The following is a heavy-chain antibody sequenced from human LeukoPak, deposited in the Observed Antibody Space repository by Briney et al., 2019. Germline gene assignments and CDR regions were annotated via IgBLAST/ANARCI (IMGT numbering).Heavy chain of an antibody. CDR1: GFTFSSYE. Sequence: PGGSLRLSRAASGFTFSSYEMNWVRQAPGKGVEWVSYISSSGSTIYYADSVKGRFTISRDNAKNSLYLQMNSVTGEDTAVYYCARDRSIVLMDYWGQGTLVTVSS. V-gene: IGHV3-48*03. CDR3: ARDRSIVLMDY. J-gene: IGHJ4*02. D-gene: IGHD2-8*01. CDR2: ISSSGSTI.